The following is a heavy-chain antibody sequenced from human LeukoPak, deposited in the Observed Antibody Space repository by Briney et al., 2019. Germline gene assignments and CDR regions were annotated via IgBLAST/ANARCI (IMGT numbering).Heavy chain of an antibody. D-gene: IGHD3-10*01. J-gene: IGHJ6*02. CDR2: ISYDGSNK. Sequence: GGSLRLSCAASGFTFSSYAMHWVRQAPGKGLEWVAVISYDGSNKYYADSVKGRFTISRDNSKNTLYLQMNSLRAEDTAVYYCARDGPRFGAQGMDVWGQGTTVTVSS. CDR3: ARDGPRFGAQGMDV. V-gene: IGHV3-30-3*01. CDR1: GFTFSSYA.